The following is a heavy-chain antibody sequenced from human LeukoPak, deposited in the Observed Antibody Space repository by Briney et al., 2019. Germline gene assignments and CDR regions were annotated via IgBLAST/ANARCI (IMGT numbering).Heavy chain of an antibody. D-gene: IGHD2-2*01. V-gene: IGHV3-11*01. CDR1: GFTFSDYY. CDR3: AXXXGXSSXSXYLXPRYYYYYGMDV. CDR2: ISSSGGTI. J-gene: IGHJ6*02. Sequence: GALRLSCAASGFTFSDYYMSWIRQAPGKGLEWVSYISSSGGTIYYADSVKGRFTISRDNAKNSLYLQMNSLRAEDTAVYYCAXXXGXSSXSXYLXPRYYYYYGMDVWGQGTTVTVSS.